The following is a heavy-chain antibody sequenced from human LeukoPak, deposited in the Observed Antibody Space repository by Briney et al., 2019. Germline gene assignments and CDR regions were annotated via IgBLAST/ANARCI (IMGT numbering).Heavy chain of an antibody. D-gene: IGHD3-10*01. Sequence: GASVKVSCKASGYTFTSYGISWVRQAPGQGLEWMGWISAYNGNTNYAQKLQGRVTMTTGTSTSTAYMELRSLRSDDTAVYYCARDISSGITMVRGVIRDYWGQGTLVTVSS. V-gene: IGHV1-18*01. CDR2: ISAYNGNT. J-gene: IGHJ4*02. CDR1: GYTFTSYG. CDR3: ARDISSGITMVRGVIRDY.